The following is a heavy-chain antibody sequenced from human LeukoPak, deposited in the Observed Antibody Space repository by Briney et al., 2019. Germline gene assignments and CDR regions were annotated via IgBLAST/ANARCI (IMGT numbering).Heavy chain of an antibody. CDR1: GGSISSGGYY. CDR2: IYHSGST. V-gene: IGHV4-30-2*01. CDR3: ARVVLTPEDWFDP. D-gene: IGHD2-15*01. J-gene: IGHJ5*02. Sequence: KASQTLSLTCTVSGGSISSGGYYWSRIRQPPGKGLEWIGYIYHSGSTYYNPSLKSRVTISVDRSKNQFSLKLSSVTAADTAVYYCARVVLTPEDWFDPWGQGTLVTVSS.